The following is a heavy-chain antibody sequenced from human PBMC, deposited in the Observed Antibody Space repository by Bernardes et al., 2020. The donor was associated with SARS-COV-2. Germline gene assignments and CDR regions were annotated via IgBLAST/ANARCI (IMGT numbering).Heavy chain of an antibody. CDR1: GFTFSSYW. V-gene: IGHV3-74*01. D-gene: IGHD2-15*01. Sequence: GGSLRLSCAASGFTFSSYWMHWVRQAPGKGLVWVSRINNDGSSTSYADSVKGRFTISRDNAKNTLYLQMNSLRAEDTAVYYCAKGVDRRRGDAFDIWGQGTMVTVSS. CDR3: AKGVDRRRGDAFDI. CDR2: INNDGSST. J-gene: IGHJ3*02.